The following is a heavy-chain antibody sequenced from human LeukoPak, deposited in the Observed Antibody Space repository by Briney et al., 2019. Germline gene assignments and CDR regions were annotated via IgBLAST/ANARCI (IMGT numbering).Heavy chain of an antibody. CDR1: GFTFSSYG. Sequence: PGGSLRLSCAASGFTFSSYGMNWVRQAPGKGLEWVSYISTSSSIIYYADSVKGRSTISRDTAKSSLYLQMTSLRDDDTAVYYCARGGYIDYWGQGTLVTVSS. D-gene: IGHD5-12*01. CDR3: ARGGYIDY. V-gene: IGHV3-48*02. J-gene: IGHJ4*02. CDR2: ISTSSSII.